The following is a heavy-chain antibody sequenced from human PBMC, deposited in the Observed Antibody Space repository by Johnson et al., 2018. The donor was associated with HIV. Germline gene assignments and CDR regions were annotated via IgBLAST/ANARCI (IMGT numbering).Heavy chain of an antibody. CDR2: IKQDGTAQ. CDR3: ARDGPWLQSQRDAFDI. Sequence: VQLVESGGGLVQPGGSLRLSCAASGFTFSSYWMSWVRQAPGKGLEWVANIKQDGTAQYYVGSVKGLFTISRDNAKNSLYLQMSSLRAEDTAVYYCARDGPWLQSQRDAFDIWGQGTMVTVSS. CDR1: GFTFSSYW. V-gene: IGHV3-7*01. D-gene: IGHD5-24*01. J-gene: IGHJ3*02.